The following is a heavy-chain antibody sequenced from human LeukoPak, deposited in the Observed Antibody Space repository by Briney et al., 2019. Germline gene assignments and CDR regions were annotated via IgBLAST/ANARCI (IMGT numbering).Heavy chain of an antibody. CDR2: ISGNGSYI. CDR3: AVGILTGFDY. V-gene: IGHV3-21*04. J-gene: IGHJ4*02. CDR1: GFTFSSYS. Sequence: GGSLRLSCAASGFTFSSYSMNWVRQAPGKGLEWVSSISGNGSYIYYADSVKGRFTISRDNAKNSLYLQMNSLRAEDTALYYCAVGILTGFDYWGQGTLVTVSS. D-gene: IGHD3-9*01.